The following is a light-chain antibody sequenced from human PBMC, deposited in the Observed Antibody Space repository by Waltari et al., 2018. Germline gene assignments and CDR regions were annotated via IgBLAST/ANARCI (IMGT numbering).Light chain of an antibody. Sequence: EIVLTQSPATLSLSPGKTTTLSCRASQSVSSYLAWYQHKPGQAPRLLIYDASNRATGIPARFSGSGSGTDFTLTISSLEPEDFAVYYCQQHSNLITFGQGTRLEIK. CDR2: DAS. V-gene: IGKV3-11*01. CDR3: QQHSNLIT. J-gene: IGKJ5*01. CDR1: QSVSSY.